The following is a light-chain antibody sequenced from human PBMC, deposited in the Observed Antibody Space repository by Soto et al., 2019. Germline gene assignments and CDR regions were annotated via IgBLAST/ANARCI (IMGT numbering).Light chain of an antibody. J-gene: IGLJ3*02. CDR2: DVT. CDR3: CSFLGSYTWA. CDR1: SSDIGGYDS. V-gene: IGLV2-11*01. Sequence: QSALTQPRSVSGSPGQSVTISCTGTSSDIGGYDSVSWYQQHPGEAPRLIIYDVTTRPSGVTYRFSGSKSGNTASLTISGLQAEDEADYYCCSFLGSYTWAFGGGTKLTVL.